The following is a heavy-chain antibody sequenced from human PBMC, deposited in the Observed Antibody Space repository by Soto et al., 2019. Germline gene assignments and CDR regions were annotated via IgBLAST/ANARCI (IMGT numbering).Heavy chain of an antibody. D-gene: IGHD6-6*01. CDR1: GYTFTSYY. CDR3: ARELLAARDYYYYYMDV. Sequence: ASVKGSCKASGYTFTSYYMRWGRQAPGQGLEWMGRINPILGIANYAQKFQGRVTMTADKSTSTAYMELSSLRSEDTAVYYCARELLAARDYYYYYMDVWGKGTTVTVSS. V-gene: IGHV1-69*04. J-gene: IGHJ6*03. CDR2: INPILGIA.